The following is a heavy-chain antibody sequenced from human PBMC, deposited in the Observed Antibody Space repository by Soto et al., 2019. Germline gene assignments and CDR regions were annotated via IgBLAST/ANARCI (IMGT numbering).Heavy chain of an antibody. CDR1: GXTSWDYE. D-gene: IGHD2-2*02. Sequence: GSLRLSCAASGXTSWDYEMSWIRQAPGKGLELVSYISRSGNTMYYGDYVKGRFTISRYNADNSLFLQMISLRAEDTAVYYCVREGRSSTSCNTGCAFDIWGQGTMVTVSS. CDR3: VREGRSSTSCNTGCAFDI. CDR2: ISRSGNTM. J-gene: IGHJ3*02. V-gene: IGHV3-11*01.